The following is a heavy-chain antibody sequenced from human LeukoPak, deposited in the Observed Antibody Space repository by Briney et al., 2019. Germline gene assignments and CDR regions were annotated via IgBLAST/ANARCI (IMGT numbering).Heavy chain of an antibody. V-gene: IGHV3-7*01. CDR3: ARDMGLFY. CDR1: GFTFSSYW. Sequence: GGSLRLSCTASGFTFSSYWMTWVRQTPGKGLEWVANIKEDGSEKYYVDSVKGRFTISRDNAKNSLYLQMNSLRAEDTAVYYCARDMGLFYWGQGTLVTVSS. J-gene: IGHJ4*02. CDR2: IKEDGSEK. D-gene: IGHD3-10*01.